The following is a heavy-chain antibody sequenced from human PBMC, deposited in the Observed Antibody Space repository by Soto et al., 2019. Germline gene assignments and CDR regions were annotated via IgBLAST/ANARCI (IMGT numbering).Heavy chain of an antibody. V-gene: IGHV1-3*01. CDR3: AMVVGSVNYYDSSGYSYGAHAFDI. CDR2: INAGNGNT. Sequence: QVQLVQSGAEVKKPGASVKVSCKASGYTFTSYAMDWVRQAPGQRLEGMGWINAGNGNTKYSQKFQGRVTITRDTSASTAYMELSSLRSEDTAVYYCAMVVGSVNYYDSSGYSYGAHAFDIWGQGTMVTVSS. CDR1: GYTFTSYA. D-gene: IGHD3-22*01. J-gene: IGHJ3*02.